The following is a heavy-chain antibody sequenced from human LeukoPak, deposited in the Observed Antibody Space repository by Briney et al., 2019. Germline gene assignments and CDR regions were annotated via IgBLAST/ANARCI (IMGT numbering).Heavy chain of an antibody. D-gene: IGHD6-19*01. CDR2: ISGSGGNT. Sequence: GGSLRLSCAASGFTFSSYAMTWVRQAPGKGLEWVSGISGSGGNTYYTDSVRGRLSISRDNSKNTLYLQMNSLRAEDTAVYYCAKSGIAVAGIISWFDYWGQGTLVTVSS. CDR1: GFTFSSYA. CDR3: AKSGIAVAGIISWFDY. J-gene: IGHJ4*02. V-gene: IGHV3-23*01.